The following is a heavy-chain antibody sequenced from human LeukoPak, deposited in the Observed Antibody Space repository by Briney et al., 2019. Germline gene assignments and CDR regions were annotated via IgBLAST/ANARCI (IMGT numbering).Heavy chain of an antibody. CDR2: IWPDDSDV. D-gene: IGHD5-24*01. Sequence: GESLKISCKGSGYSFTSYWIAWVRQMPGKGLEWMGIIWPDDSDVRYSPSFQGQVTISADKSTDTAYLQWSSLKASDTAMYYCARKGRDISRVFWFDSWGQGTLVTVSS. CDR1: GYSFTSYW. J-gene: IGHJ5*01. CDR3: ARKGRDISRVFWFDS. V-gene: IGHV5-51*01.